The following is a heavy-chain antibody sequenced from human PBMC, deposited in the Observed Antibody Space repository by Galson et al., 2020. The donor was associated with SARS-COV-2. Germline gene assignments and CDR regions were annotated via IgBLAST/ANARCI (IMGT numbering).Heavy chain of an antibody. CDR1: GFTFSSYW. D-gene: IGHD2-15*01. V-gene: IGHV3-7*02. J-gene: IGHJ4*02. CDR3: RGSATTPIGDY. CDR2: INPGGSEK. Sequence: GESLKISCAASGFTFSSYWMSWVRQAPGKGLEWVAHINPGGSEKYYVDSVKGRFTISRDNAKNSLYLQMNSLGADDTAIYYCRGSATTPIGDYWGQGTLVTVSS.